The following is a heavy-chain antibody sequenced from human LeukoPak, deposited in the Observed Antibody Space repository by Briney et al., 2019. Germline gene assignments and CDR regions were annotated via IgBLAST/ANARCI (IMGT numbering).Heavy chain of an antibody. CDR3: ASDRVLGSGSLGN. D-gene: IGHD3-10*01. CDR1: GFSFSDFW. Sequence: GGSLRLSCTASGFSFSDFWLHWVRRAPGKGLVWVSRIRGDGYDTNYADSVKGRFTISRDNAQNTLYLQMNSLRAEDTAVYYCASDRVLGSGSLGNWGQGTLVTVSS. V-gene: IGHV3-74*01. J-gene: IGHJ4*02. CDR2: IRGDGYDT.